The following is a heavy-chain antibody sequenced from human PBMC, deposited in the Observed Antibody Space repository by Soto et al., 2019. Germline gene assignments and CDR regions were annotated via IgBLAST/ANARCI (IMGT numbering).Heavy chain of an antibody. D-gene: IGHD2-21*01. J-gene: IGHJ4*02. Sequence: EVQLVESGGGLVQPGGSPRLSCAASGFTFSSYWMSWVRQAPGKGLEWVANIKQDGSEKYYVDSVKGRFTISRDNAKNSLYLQMNSLRAEDTAVYYCARAAGVVIEYYFDYWGQGTLVTVSS. CDR3: ARAAGVVIEYYFDY. V-gene: IGHV3-7*01. CDR1: GFTFSSYW. CDR2: IKQDGSEK.